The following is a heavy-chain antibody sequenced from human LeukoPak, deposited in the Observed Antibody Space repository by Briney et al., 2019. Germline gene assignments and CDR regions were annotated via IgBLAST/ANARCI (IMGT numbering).Heavy chain of an antibody. J-gene: IGHJ4*02. CDR1: GFTFSSYG. D-gene: IGHD4-17*01. V-gene: IGHV3-30*18. CDR3: AKGRYDYGDYDDPIQY. Sequence: GGSLRLSCAASGFTFSSYGMHWVRQAPGKGLEWVAVISYDGSNKYYADSVKGRFTISRDNSKNTLYLQMNSLRAEDTAVYYCAKGRYDYGDYDDPIQYWGQGTLVTVSS. CDR2: ISYDGSNK.